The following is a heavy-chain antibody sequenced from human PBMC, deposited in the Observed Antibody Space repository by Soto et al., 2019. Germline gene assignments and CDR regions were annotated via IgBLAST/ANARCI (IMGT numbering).Heavy chain of an antibody. Sequence: SETLSLTCAVYGGSFSGYYWSWIRQSPGKGLEWIGEINHSGNTNQNPSLKSRVTISVDTSKNQFSLKLKSVTAADSAVYHCARGISMILHLQGDAPDKYYLDSWGQGTLVTVSS. CDR2: INHSGNT. CDR3: ARGISMILHLQGDAPDKYYLDS. D-gene: IGHD3-22*01. J-gene: IGHJ4*02. V-gene: IGHV4-34*01. CDR1: GGSFSGYY.